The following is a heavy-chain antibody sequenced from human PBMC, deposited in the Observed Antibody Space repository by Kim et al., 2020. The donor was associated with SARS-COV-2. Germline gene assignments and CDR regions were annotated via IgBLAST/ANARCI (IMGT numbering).Heavy chain of an antibody. J-gene: IGHJ2*01. CDR3: ARLVNRNPQYCSGGSCDGATWYLDL. D-gene: IGHD2-15*01. CDR2: IYPGDSDT. Sequence: GESLKISCKGSGYSFTSYWIGWVRQMPGKGLEWMGIIYPGDSDTRYSPSFQGQVTISADKSISTAYLQWSSLKASDTAMYYCARLVNRNPQYCSGGSCDGATWYLDLWGRGTLVTVSS. CDR1: GYSFTSYW. V-gene: IGHV5-51*01.